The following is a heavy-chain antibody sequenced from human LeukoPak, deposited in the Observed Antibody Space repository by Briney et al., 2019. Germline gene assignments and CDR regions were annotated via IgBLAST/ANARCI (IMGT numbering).Heavy chain of an antibody. J-gene: IGHJ4*02. CDR1: GFTFSSYV. V-gene: IGHV3-23*01. D-gene: IGHD6-13*01. CDR2: IGGSVGSM. Sequence: GGSLRLSCAASGFTFSSYVMSWVRQAPGKGLEWVSNIGGSVGSMFYAASVKGRFAISRDNSKKTLFLQVNNLRVEDTAVYYCAKRGNSWDLFDYWGQGTLVTVSS. CDR3: AKRGNSWDLFDY.